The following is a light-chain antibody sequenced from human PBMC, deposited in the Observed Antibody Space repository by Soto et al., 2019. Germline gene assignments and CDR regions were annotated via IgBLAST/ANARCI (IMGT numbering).Light chain of an antibody. CDR2: GAS. J-gene: IGKJ2*01. V-gene: IGKV3-20*01. CDR3: QKYNRGPPYT. CDR1: QSVNSNY. Sequence: EVVLTQSPGTLSLSPGERATLSCRASQSVNSNYIAWYQQIPGQTPRLLIYGASSRATGIPDRFSGSGSGTDFTLTISRLEPEDVATYYCQKYNRGPPYTFGQGTKLEIK.